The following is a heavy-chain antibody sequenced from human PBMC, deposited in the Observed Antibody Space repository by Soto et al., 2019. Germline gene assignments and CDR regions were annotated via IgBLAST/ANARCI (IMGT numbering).Heavy chain of an antibody. CDR1: GGSVSGVDYF. D-gene: IGHD2-21*01. CDR2: IYYTGIT. J-gene: IGHJ5*02. CDR3: AREERKGIISWFDP. V-gene: IGHV4-30-4*01. Sequence: SATLSLTCTVSGGSVSGVDYFWSWIRQSPGKGLEWIGYIYYTGITHLNPSLKSRLTMAVDTSKNEFSLKLTSVSAADTAVYFCAREERKGIISWFDPWGQGTPVTVSS.